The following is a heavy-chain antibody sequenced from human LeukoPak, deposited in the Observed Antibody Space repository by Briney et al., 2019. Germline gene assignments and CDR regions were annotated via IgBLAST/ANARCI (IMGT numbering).Heavy chain of an antibody. Sequence: SETLSLTCTVSGGSISSYYWSWIRQPPGKGLEWIGYIYYSGSTNYNPSLKSRVTISVDTSKNQFSLKLSSVTAADTAVYYCAREGVRVGATTWYYYYMDVWGKGTTVTVSS. CDR1: GGSISSYY. D-gene: IGHD1-26*01. CDR3: AREGVRVGATTWYYYYMDV. J-gene: IGHJ6*03. CDR2: IYYSGST. V-gene: IGHV4-59*12.